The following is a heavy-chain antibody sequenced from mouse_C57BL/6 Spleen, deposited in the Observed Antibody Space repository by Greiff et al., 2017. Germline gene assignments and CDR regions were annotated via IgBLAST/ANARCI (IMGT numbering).Heavy chain of an antibody. CDR3: ARGNGYPDY. D-gene: IGHD2-2*01. Sequence: QVQLQQSGAELVRPGASVKLSCKASGYTFTDYYINWVKQRPGQGLEWIARIYPGSGNTYYNEKFKGKATLTAEKSSSTAYMQLSSLTSEDSAVYFCARGNGYPDYWGQGTTLTVSS. CDR2: IYPGSGNT. V-gene: IGHV1-76*01. CDR1: GYTFTDYY. J-gene: IGHJ2*01.